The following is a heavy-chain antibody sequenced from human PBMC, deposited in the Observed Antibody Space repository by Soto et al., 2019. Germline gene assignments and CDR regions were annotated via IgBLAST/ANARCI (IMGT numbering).Heavy chain of an antibody. Sequence: QVHLVQSGAEVKKPGSSVKVSCKASGGSFSNYIFAWVRQAPGQGLEWMGGTIPMFATAQYAQKLEGRVTITADESTITVYMVLTSLTSDDTAVYYCARGLFGQQWLVGFDTWGQGTLVTVSS. V-gene: IGHV1-69*01. CDR3: ARGLFGQQWLVGFDT. CDR2: TIPMFATA. J-gene: IGHJ4*02. CDR1: GGSFSNYI. D-gene: IGHD6-19*01.